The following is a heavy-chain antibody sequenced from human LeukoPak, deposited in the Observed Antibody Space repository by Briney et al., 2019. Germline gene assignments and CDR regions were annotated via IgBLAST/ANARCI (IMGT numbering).Heavy chain of an antibody. J-gene: IGHJ4*02. V-gene: IGHV3-7*01. Sequence: GGSLRLSCAASGFTFSGYWMSWVRQAPGKGLEWVANIKQDGSEKYYVDSVKGRFTISRDNAKNSLYLQMNSLRAEDTAVYYCAREPPYSYDSSGYQDYWGQGTLVTVSS. CDR2: IKQDGSEK. CDR1: GFTFSGYW. D-gene: IGHD3-22*01. CDR3: AREPPYSYDSSGYQDY.